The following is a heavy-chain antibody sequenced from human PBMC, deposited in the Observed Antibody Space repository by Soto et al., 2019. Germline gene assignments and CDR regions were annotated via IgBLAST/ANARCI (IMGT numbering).Heavy chain of an antibody. D-gene: IGHD3-22*01. CDR3: ARVWYYYDSSGYYWFDP. Sequence: SETLSLTCTVSGGSVSSGSYYWSWIRQPPGKGLEWIGYIYYSGSTNYNPSLKSRVTISVDTSKNQFSLKLSSVTAADTAVYYCARVWYYYDSSGYYWFDPWGQGTLVTVSS. V-gene: IGHV4-61*01. CDR2: IYYSGST. CDR1: GGSVSSGSYY. J-gene: IGHJ5*02.